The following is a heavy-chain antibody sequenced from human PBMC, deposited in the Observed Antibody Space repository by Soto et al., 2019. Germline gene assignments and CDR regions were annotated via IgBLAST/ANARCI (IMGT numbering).Heavy chain of an antibody. CDR3: AKGANDYGALLLFA. CDR1: GFTFSSYA. J-gene: IGHJ4*02. D-gene: IGHD4-17*01. V-gene: IGHV3-23*01. Sequence: GSLRLSCAASGFTFSSYAMSWVRQAPGKGLEWVSAISGSGGSTYYADSVKGRFTISRDNSKNTLYLQMNSLRAEDTVVYYCAKGANDYGALLLFAWGQGTLVTVSS. CDR2: ISGSGGST.